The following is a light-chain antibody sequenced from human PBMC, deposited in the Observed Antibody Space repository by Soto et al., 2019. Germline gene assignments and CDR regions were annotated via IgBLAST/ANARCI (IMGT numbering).Light chain of an antibody. CDR1: SSNIGNNY. V-gene: IGLV1-51*01. CDR3: GTWDSSLSVVYV. CDR2: DNN. J-gene: IGLJ1*01. Sequence: QSVLTQPPSVSAAPGLRVTISCSGSSSNIGNNYVSWYQQLPGTAPKLLIYDNNKRPSGIPDRFSGSKSGTSATLGITGLQTGDEADYYCGTWDSSLSVVYVFGTGTKLTVL.